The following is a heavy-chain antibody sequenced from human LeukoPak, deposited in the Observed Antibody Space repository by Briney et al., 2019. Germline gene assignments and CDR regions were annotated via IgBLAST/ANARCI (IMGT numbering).Heavy chain of an antibody. CDR2: IKQDGSEK. J-gene: IGHJ4*02. CDR3: ARVLRGSSWPGALGY. D-gene: IGHD6-13*01. V-gene: IGHV3-7*01. CDR1: GFTFSSYW. Sequence: GGSLRLSCAASGFTFSSYWMSWVRQAPGKGLEWVANIKQDGSEKYYVDSVKGRFTISRDNAKNSLYLQMSSLRAEDTAVYYCARVLRGSSWPGALGYWGQGTLVTVSS.